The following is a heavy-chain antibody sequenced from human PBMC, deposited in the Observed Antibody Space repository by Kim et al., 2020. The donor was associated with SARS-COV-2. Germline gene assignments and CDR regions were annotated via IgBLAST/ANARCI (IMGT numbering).Heavy chain of an antibody. CDR1: GGTFSSYA. Sequence: SVKVSCKASGGTFSSYAISWVRQAPGQGLEWMGGIIPIFGTANYAQKFQGRVTITADESTSTAYMELSSLRSEDTAVYYCARDRDYYDSSGGDYWGQGTLVTVSS. D-gene: IGHD3-22*01. J-gene: IGHJ4*02. CDR2: IIPIFGTA. CDR3: ARDRDYYDSSGGDY. V-gene: IGHV1-69*13.